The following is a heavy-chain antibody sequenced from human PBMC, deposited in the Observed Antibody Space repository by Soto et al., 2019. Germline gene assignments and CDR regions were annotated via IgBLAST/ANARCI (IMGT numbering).Heavy chain of an antibody. CDR1: GYAFRNYY. CDR3: AILNPIVTNLSWDF. Sequence: GASVKVSCKASGYAFRNYYIHWVRQTAGQGLEWLGVINPISGSADYAQTFQGRPTLTRDTSASTVFMELSSLRSDDTAVYFCAILNPIVTNLSWDFWGQGILVSISS. D-gene: IGHD7-27*01. CDR2: INPISGSA. J-gene: IGHJ4*02. V-gene: IGHV1-46*01.